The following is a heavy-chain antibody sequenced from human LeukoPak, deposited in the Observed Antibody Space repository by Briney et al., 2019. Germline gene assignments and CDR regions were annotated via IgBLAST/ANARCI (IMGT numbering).Heavy chain of an antibody. J-gene: IGHJ4*02. Sequence: GGSLRLSCAASGFTFDDYAMHWVRQAPGKGLVWVSRINSDGSSTSYADSVKGRFTISRDNAKNTLYLQMNSLRAEDTAVYYCARGFNWGIFDYWGQGTLVTVSS. CDR1: GFTFDDYA. CDR3: ARGFNWGIFDY. CDR2: INSDGSST. V-gene: IGHV3-74*01. D-gene: IGHD7-27*01.